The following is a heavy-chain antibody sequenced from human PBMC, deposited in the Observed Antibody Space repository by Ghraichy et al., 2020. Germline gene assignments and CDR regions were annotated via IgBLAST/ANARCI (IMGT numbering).Heavy chain of an antibody. Sequence: GGSLRLFCAASGFTFSSYSMNLVRQAPGEGLEWVSSISSGGSYIYYADSVKGRFTISRDNAKNSLYLQMNRLRTEDTAIYYCARDNTYCSDGSCYSSDFDYWGQGTLVTVSS. CDR1: GFTFSSYS. J-gene: IGHJ4*02. V-gene: IGHV3-21*01. D-gene: IGHD2-15*01. CDR2: ISSGGSYI. CDR3: ARDNTYCSDGSCYSSDFDY.